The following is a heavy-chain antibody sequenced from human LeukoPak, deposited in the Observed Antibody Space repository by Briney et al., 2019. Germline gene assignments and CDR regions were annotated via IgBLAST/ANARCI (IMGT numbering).Heavy chain of an antibody. D-gene: IGHD2-8*01. CDR3: ARGGLLYLYYFDY. Sequence: PSETLSLTCTVSGASISSGDSYWSWIRQPPGKGLGWIGYISYSGSTYYKSSLKSRVTISLDASKNQFSLKLNSVTAADTAVYYCARGGLLYLYYFDYWGQGTLVTVSS. CDR2: ISYSGST. CDR1: GASISSGDSY. J-gene: IGHJ4*02. V-gene: IGHV4-30-4*01.